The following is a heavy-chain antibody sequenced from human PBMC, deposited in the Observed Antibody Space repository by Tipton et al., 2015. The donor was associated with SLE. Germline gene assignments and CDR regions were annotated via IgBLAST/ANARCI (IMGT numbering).Heavy chain of an antibody. CDR3: ASLNQQLVVFEI. CDR1: VGPLTSGRYY. Sequence: TLSLTCTVSVGPLTSGRYYWSWIRQPAGKGLEWIGHIYTTGSTNYSPSLKSRVTVSFDTSETQFSLKLSSVTAADTAVYYCASLNQQLVVFEIWGQGTMVTVSS. V-gene: IGHV4-61*09. J-gene: IGHJ3*02. CDR2: IYTTGST. D-gene: IGHD2-8*02.